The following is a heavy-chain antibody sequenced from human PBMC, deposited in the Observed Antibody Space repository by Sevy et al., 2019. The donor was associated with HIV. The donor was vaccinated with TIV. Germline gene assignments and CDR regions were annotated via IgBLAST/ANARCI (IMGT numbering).Heavy chain of an antibody. CDR1: GYTFTSYD. Sequence: ASVKVSCKASGYTFTSYDINWVRQATGQGLEWMGWMNPNSSNTGYAQKFQGRVTMTRNTSISTAYMELSSLRSEDTALYYCARGLIPGPAAIKDAFDIWGQGTMVTVSS. V-gene: IGHV1-8*01. D-gene: IGHD2-2*02. J-gene: IGHJ3*02. CDR3: ARGLIPGPAAIKDAFDI. CDR2: MNPNSSNT.